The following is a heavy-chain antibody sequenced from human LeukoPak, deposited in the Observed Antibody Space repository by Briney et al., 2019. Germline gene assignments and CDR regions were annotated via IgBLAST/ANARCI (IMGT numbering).Heavy chain of an antibody. CDR1: GFTFSSYA. Sequence: GGSLRLSCAASGFTFSSYAMSWVRQAPGKGLEWVSGITDSGFTTFYANSGKGRFTISRDNTKNTLYLQMNSLRAEDTAVYYCANAGFCSSTTCYNPFDHWGQGTLVTVSS. CDR2: ITDSGFTT. CDR3: ANAGFCSSTTCYNPFDH. J-gene: IGHJ4*02. V-gene: IGHV3-23*01. D-gene: IGHD2-2*02.